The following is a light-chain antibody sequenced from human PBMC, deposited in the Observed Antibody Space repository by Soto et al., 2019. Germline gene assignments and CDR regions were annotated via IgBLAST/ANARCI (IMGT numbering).Light chain of an antibody. CDR1: SSDVGGYNY. V-gene: IGLV2-11*01. CDR3: CSYAGSYTLLV. Sequence: QSALTQPRSVSGSPGQSVTISCTGTSSDVGGYNYVSWYQQHPGKAPKLMIYDVSKRPSGVPDRFSGSKSGNTASLTISGLQAEDEADYYCCSYAGSYTLLVFVTGTKVNVL. J-gene: IGLJ1*01. CDR2: DVS.